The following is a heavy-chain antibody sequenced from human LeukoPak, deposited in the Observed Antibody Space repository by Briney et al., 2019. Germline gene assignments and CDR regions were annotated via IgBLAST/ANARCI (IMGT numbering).Heavy chain of an antibody. CDR2: IKPNSGDT. V-gene: IGHV1-2*02. CDR3: ATNILVRDIINWFDP. J-gene: IGHJ5*02. Sequence: ASVKVSCKASGYNFTGYYMHWLRQAPGQGLEWMGWIKPNSGDTRSAQKFQGRVTMTRDTSNSTAYMELSSLRYDDTAVYYCATNILVRDIINWFDPWGQGTLVTVSS. D-gene: IGHD3-10*01. CDR1: GYNFTGYY.